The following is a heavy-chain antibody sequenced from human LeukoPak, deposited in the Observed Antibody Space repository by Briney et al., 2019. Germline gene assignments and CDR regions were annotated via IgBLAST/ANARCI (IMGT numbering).Heavy chain of an antibody. CDR2: IIPIFGTA. CDR3: AKDEIAAAGIVY. J-gene: IGHJ4*02. D-gene: IGHD6-13*01. Sequence: SVKVSCKASGGTFSSYAISWVRQAPGQGLEWMGGIIPIFGTANYAQKFQGRVTITADESTSTAYMELSSLRSEDTAVYYCAKDEIAAAGIVYWGQGTLVTVTS. V-gene: IGHV1-69*13. CDR1: GGTFSSYA.